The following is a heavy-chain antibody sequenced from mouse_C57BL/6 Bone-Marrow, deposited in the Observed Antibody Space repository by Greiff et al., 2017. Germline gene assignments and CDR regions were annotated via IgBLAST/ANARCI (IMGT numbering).Heavy chain of an antibody. CDR1: GYTFTSYD. Sequence: QVQLQQSGPELVKPGASVKLSCKASGYTFTSYDINWVKQRPGQGLEWIGRIYPRDGSTKYNEKFKGKATLTVDTSSSTAYMELHSLTSEDSAVYFCARRLRAGLAYWGQGTLVTVSA. D-gene: IGHD1-1*01. V-gene: IGHV1-85*01. J-gene: IGHJ3*01. CDR3: ARRLRAGLAY. CDR2: IYPRDGST.